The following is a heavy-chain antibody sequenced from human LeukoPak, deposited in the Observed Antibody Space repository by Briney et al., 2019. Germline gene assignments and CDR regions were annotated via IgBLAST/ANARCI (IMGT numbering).Heavy chain of an antibody. D-gene: IGHD3-3*01. V-gene: IGHV4-31*03. J-gene: IGHJ5*02. CDR3: ARALLQGYYDFWSGYVPNWFDP. CDR1: GGSISSGGYY. Sequence: SETLSLTCTVSGGSISSGGYYWSWIRQHPGKGLEWIGYNYYSGSTYYNPSLKSRVTISVDTSKNQFSLKLSSVTAADTAVYYCARALLQGYYDFWSGYVPNWFDPWGQGTLVTVSS. CDR2: NYYSGST.